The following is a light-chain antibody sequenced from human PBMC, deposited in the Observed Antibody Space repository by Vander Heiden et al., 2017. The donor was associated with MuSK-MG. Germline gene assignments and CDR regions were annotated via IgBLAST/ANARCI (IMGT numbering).Light chain of an antibody. CDR1: QNLLQSSNNKNY. V-gene: IGKV4-1*01. Sequence: DIVMIQSPDSLALSLGERATISCKSSQNLLQSSNNKNYLSWYQQRPGQPPRLLFYWASARDSGVHDRFSDSGSGTDFTLSISSLQAEDVEIYYCHQYYANPYNVGQGSKLEIK. CDR2: WAS. J-gene: IGKJ2*01. CDR3: HQYYANPYN.